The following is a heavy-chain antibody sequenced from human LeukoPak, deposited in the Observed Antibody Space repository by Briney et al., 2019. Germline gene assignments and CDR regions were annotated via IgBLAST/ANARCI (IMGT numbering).Heavy chain of an antibody. D-gene: IGHD3-22*01. CDR1: GYTFTSYY. V-gene: IGHV1-46*01. J-gene: IGHJ4*02. CDR3: ARDYYDSSGYYYFDY. CDR2: IYPSGGST. Sequence: ASVKVSCKASGYTFTSYYMHWVRQAPGQGLEWMGIIYPSGGSTSYAQKFQGGVTMTRDTSTSTVYMELSSLRSEDTAVYYCARDYYDSSGYYYFDYWGQGTLVTVSS.